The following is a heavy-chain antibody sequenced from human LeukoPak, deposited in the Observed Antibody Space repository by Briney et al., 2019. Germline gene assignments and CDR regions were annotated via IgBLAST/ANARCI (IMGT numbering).Heavy chain of an antibody. CDR1: GGTFSSYA. CDR3: ARDGGVYYLGPYYFDY. D-gene: IGHD2-8*01. J-gene: IGHJ4*02. Sequence: SVKVSCKXSGGTFSSYAISWVRQAPGQGLEWMGRIIPIFGTANYAQKFQGRVTITTDESTSTAYMELSSLRSEDTAVYYCARDGGVYYLGPYYFDYWGQGTLVTVSS. V-gene: IGHV1-69*05. CDR2: IIPIFGTA.